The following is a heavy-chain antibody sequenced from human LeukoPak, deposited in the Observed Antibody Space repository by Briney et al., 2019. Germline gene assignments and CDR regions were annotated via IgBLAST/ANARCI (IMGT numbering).Heavy chain of an antibody. Sequence: ASVKVSCKASGYTFTGYYMHWVRQAPGQGLEWMGWINPNSGGTNYAQKFQGRVTMTRDTSISTAYMELSRLRSDDTGVYYCARNFYWDSSGYYHYWGQGTLVTVSS. V-gene: IGHV1-2*02. CDR3: ARNFYWDSSGYYHY. D-gene: IGHD3-22*01. J-gene: IGHJ4*02. CDR1: GYTFTGYY. CDR2: INPNSGGT.